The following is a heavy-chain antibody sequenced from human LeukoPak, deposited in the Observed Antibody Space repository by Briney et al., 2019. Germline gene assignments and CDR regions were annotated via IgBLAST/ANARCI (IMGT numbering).Heavy chain of an antibody. CDR3: ARDLCSGGSCYLDY. V-gene: IGHV3-21*01. D-gene: IGHD2-15*01. Sequence: GGSLRLSCAASGFTYSSYSMNWVRQAPGKGLEWVSSISSSSSYIYYADSVKGRFTISRDNAKNSLYLQMNSLRAEDTAVYYCARDLCSGGSCYLDYWGQGTLVTVSS. J-gene: IGHJ4*02. CDR2: ISSSSSYI. CDR1: GFTYSSYS.